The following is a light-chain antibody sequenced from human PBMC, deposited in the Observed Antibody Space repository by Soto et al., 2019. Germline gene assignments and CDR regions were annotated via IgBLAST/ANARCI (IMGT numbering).Light chain of an antibody. CDR3: QQYNSYSPT. CDR1: QSISSW. V-gene: IGKV1-5*03. CDR2: KAS. Sequence: DIQITQSPSTLSASVGDRVTITCRASQSISSWLAWYQQKPGKAPKLLIYKASSLESGVPSRFSGSGSGTEFTLTISGLQPGDSATYYCQQYNSYSPTFGQGTKVDIK. J-gene: IGKJ1*01.